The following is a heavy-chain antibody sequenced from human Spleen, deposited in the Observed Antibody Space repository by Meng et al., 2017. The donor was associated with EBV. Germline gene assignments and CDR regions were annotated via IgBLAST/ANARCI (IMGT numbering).Heavy chain of an antibody. D-gene: IGHD3-3*01. CDR3: ARAEWSAPYYFDY. CDR1: GGTISSGNYY. V-gene: IGHV4-30-4*01. J-gene: IGHJ4*02. Sequence: RQESGPGRAKPSQTLARTCDVSGGTISSGNYYWSWIRQPPGKGLEWIGYISNSGSTYYNPSLKSRVTISVDTSENQFSLKLSSVTAADTAVYFCARAEWSAPYYFDYWGQGTLVTVSS. CDR2: ISNSGST.